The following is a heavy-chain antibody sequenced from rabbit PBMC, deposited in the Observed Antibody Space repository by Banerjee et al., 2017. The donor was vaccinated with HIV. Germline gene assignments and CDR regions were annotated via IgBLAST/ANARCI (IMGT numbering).Heavy chain of an antibody. D-gene: IGHD1-1*01. CDR2: IYAGSSGST. V-gene: IGHV1S45*01. CDR1: GFSFSSSYW. Sequence: QAQLVESGGGLVQPEGSLTLTCTASGFSFSSSYWICWVRQTPGKGLEWIAFIYAGSSGSTYCASWAKGLFTISKTSSTTVTLQMTSLTVADTATYFCARESGGYDLWGPGTLVTV. J-gene: IGHJ6*01. CDR3: ARESGGYDL.